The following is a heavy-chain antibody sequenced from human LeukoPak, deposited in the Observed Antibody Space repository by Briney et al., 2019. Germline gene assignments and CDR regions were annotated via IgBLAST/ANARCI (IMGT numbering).Heavy chain of an antibody. CDR1: GGSFSGYY. J-gene: IGHJ4*02. D-gene: IGHD6-19*01. CDR3: ARGAVAGTDIGDY. V-gene: IGHV4-34*01. Sequence: SETLSLTCAVYGGSFSGYYWSWIRQPPGKGLEWIGEINHSGSTNYNPSLKSRATISVDTSKNQFSLKLSSVTAADTAVYYCARGAVAGTDIGDYWGQGTLVTVSS. CDR2: INHSGST.